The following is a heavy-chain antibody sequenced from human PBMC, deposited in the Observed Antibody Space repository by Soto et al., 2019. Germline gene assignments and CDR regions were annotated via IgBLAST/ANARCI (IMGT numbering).Heavy chain of an antibody. Sequence: QVQLAESGGGLVEPGGYLRLSCAASGFTFSDYDMSWIRQSPGKGLEWVSFVSSSGTTMYFADSVKGRFTISRDNAKNSLYLQMNSLRAEETAVYYCARMGPRAARPSYWGQGTLVTVSS. V-gene: IGHV3-11*01. D-gene: IGHD6-6*01. CDR1: GFTFSDYD. J-gene: IGHJ4*02. CDR3: ARMGPRAARPSY. CDR2: VSSSGTTM.